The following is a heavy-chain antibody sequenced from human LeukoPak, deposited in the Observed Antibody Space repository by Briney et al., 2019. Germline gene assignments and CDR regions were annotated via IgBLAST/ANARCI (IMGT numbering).Heavy chain of an antibody. CDR1: GGSISSYY. V-gene: IGHV4-59*01. CDR3: AIYATGLDAFDI. J-gene: IGHJ3*02. Sequence: SETLSLTCTVSGGSISSYYWSWIRQPPGKGLEWLGYIYYSGSTNYNPSLKSRVTISVDTSKNQFSLKLTSVTAADTAVYYCAIYATGLDAFDIWGQGTMVTVSS. CDR2: IYYSGST. D-gene: IGHD1-14*01.